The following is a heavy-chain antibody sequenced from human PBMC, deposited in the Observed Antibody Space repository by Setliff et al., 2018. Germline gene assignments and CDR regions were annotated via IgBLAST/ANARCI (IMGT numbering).Heavy chain of an antibody. CDR2: INPGGGSA. CDR3: ARAGVAAADRKGLLEY. Sequence: ASVQVSCKATGYTLSRHYMHWARQAPGQGLEWMGIINPGGGSASIVQKFQGRVTMTSDTSTSTVYMEFTGLTSEDTAVYYCARAGVAAADRKGLLEYWGQGTLVT. V-gene: IGHV1-46*01. CDR1: GYTLSRHY. J-gene: IGHJ4*02. D-gene: IGHD6-13*01.